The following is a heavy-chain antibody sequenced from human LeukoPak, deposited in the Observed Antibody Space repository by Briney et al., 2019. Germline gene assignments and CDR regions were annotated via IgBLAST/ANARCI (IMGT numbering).Heavy chain of an antibody. V-gene: IGHV4-34*01. J-gene: IGHJ5*02. CDR3: ARAVTMIRGVYGQNWFDP. Sequence: PSETLSLTCAVYGGSFSGYYWGWIRQPPGKGLEWIGEINHSGSTNYNPSLKSRVTISLDKSKNQFSLKLSSVTAADTAVYYCARAVTMIRGVYGQNWFDPWGHGALVTVSS. CDR2: INHSGST. CDR1: GGSFSGYY. D-gene: IGHD3-10*01.